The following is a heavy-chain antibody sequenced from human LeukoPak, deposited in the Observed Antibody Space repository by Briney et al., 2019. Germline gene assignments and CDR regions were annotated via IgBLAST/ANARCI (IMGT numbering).Heavy chain of an antibody. J-gene: IGHJ4*02. CDR1: GGTFSSYA. CDR2: IIPILGIA. CDR3: ARASSSSSTFDY. V-gene: IGHV1-69*04. D-gene: IGHD6-13*01. Sequence: SVKASCKASGGTFSSYAISWVRQAPGQGLEWMGRIIPILGIANYAQKFQGRVTITADKSTSTAYMELSSLRSEDTAVYYCARASSSSSTFDYWGQGTLVTVSS.